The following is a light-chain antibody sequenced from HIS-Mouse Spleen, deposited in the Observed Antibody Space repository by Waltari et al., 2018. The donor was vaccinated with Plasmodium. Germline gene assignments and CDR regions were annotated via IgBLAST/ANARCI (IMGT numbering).Light chain of an antibody. CDR3: QQYNSYWT. CDR1: QSISSW. V-gene: IGKV1-5*03. J-gene: IGKJ1*01. CDR2: KAS. Sequence: DIQMTQSPSTLSASVADRVTLTCRASQSISSWLAWYQQKPGKAPKLLIYKASSLESGVPSRFSGSGSGTEFTLTISSLQPDDFATYYCQQYNSYWTFGQGTKVEIK.